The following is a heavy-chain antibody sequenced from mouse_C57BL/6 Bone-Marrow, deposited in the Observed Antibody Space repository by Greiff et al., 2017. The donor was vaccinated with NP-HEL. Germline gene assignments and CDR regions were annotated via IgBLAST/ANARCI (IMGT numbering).Heavy chain of an antibody. D-gene: IGHD1-1*01. V-gene: IGHV8-8*01. Sequence: QVTLKVSGPGILQPSQTLSLTCSFSGFSLRTFGMGVGWIRQPSGKGLEWLAHIWWDDDKYYNPALKSRLTISKDTSKNQVFLKIANVDTADTATYYCARIVYYYGSRVYYFDYWGQGTTLTVSS. CDR1: GFSLRTFGMG. CDR2: IWWDDDK. CDR3: ARIVYYYGSRVYYFDY. J-gene: IGHJ2*01.